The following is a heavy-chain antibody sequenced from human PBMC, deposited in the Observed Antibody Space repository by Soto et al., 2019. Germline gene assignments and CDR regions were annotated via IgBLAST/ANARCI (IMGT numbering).Heavy chain of an antibody. Sequence: ASVKVSCKASGYTFTSYDINWVQQATGQGLEWMGWMNPNSGNTGYAQKFQGRVTMTRNTSISTAYMELSSLRSEDTAVYYCARVGDCSSTSCYAIYYYYGMDVWGQGTTVTVSS. CDR2: MNPNSGNT. V-gene: IGHV1-8*01. D-gene: IGHD2-2*01. CDR1: GYTFTSYD. CDR3: ARVGDCSSTSCYAIYYYYGMDV. J-gene: IGHJ6*02.